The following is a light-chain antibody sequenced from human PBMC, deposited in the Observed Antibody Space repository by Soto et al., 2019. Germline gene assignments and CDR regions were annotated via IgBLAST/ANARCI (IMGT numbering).Light chain of an antibody. J-gene: IGKJ1*01. CDR3: QQYQNSPRT. CDR1: ESVSSSS. CDR2: GTS. Sequence: EIVLTQSPGTLSLSPGERATLSCRASESVSSSSLAWYQQKPGQAPRLLIYGTSSRATGIPDRFSGSGSGTDFTLTISRLEPEDFAVYYCQQYQNSPRTFGQGTKVDIK. V-gene: IGKV3-20*01.